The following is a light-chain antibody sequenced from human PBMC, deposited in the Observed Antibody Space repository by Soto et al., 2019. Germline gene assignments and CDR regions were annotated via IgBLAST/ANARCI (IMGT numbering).Light chain of an antibody. J-gene: IGLJ2*01. Sequence: QSVLTQPPSVSGAPGQRVTISWTGSSSNIGAGYDVHWYQQLPGTAPKLLIYGNSNRRSGVPDRFSGSKSGTSASLAITGLQAEDEADYYCQSYDSSLSGVVFGGGTKLTVL. V-gene: IGLV1-40*01. CDR2: GNS. CDR3: QSYDSSLSGVV. CDR1: SSNIGAGYD.